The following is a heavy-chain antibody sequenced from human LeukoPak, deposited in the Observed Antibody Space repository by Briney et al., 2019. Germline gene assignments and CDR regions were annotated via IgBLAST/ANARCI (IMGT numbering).Heavy chain of an antibody. D-gene: IGHD3-10*01. V-gene: IGHV4-39*07. Sequence: SETLSLTCTVSGGSISSGSYYWGWIRQPPGKGLEWIGTIYYSGSTYYNPSLKSRVTISVDTSKNEFSLKLSSVTAADTAVYYCARDSHNYGRWYFDLWGRGTLVTVSS. CDR1: GGSISSGSYY. CDR2: IYYSGST. J-gene: IGHJ2*01. CDR3: ARDSHNYGRWYFDL.